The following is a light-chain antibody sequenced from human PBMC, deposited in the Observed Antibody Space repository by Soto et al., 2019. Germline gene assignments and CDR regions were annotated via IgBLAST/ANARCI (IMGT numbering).Light chain of an antibody. CDR2: DVS. Sequence: QSALPQPRSVSGSPGQSVTISCTGTSSDVGGYNYVTWYQQHPGKAPKLIIYDVSKRPSGVPDRFSGSKSGNTASLTISGLQDEDEADYYCCSYADTYTWVFGGGTKVTVL. CDR1: SSDVGGYNY. J-gene: IGLJ3*02. V-gene: IGLV2-11*01. CDR3: CSYADTYTWV.